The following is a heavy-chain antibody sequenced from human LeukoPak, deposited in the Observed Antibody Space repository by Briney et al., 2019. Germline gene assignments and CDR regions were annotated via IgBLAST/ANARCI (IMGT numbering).Heavy chain of an antibody. D-gene: IGHD3-3*01. CDR1: GYTFTSYA. V-gene: IGHV1-3*01. CDR3: ARGPYFWSGYRPFDY. Sequence: ASVKVSCTASGYTFTSYAMHWVRQAPGQRLEWMGWINAGNGNTKYSQKFQGRVTITRDTSASTAYMELSSLRSEDTAVYYCARGPYFWSGYRPFDYWGQGTLVTVSS. CDR2: INAGNGNT. J-gene: IGHJ4*02.